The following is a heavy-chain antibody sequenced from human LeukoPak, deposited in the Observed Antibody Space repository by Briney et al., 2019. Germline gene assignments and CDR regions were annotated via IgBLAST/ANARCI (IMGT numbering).Heavy chain of an antibody. V-gene: IGHV3-21*01. Sequence: GGSLRLSCAASGFTFSSYTMNWVRQAPGKGLEWVSSISSSSDYIYYADSLKGRFTISRDNAKNSLYLQMNSLRVEDTAVYYCARGITSGPRRYDVRNFDYWGQGTPVTVSS. D-gene: IGHD5-12*01. CDR1: GFTFSSYT. CDR3: ARGITSGPRRYDVRNFDY. CDR2: ISSSSDYI. J-gene: IGHJ4*02.